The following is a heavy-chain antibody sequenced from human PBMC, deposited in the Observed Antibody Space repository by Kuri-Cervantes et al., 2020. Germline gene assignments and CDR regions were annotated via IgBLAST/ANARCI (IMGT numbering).Heavy chain of an antibody. J-gene: IGHJ4*02. CDR3: ARPDYDSSGYYLLFDY. V-gene: IGHV4-38-2*02. CDR1: GYSINNVYY. Sequence: GSLRLSCTVSGYSINNVYYWGWIRQTPGKGLEWIGGIYPGGSAYYNPSVKGRVTVSEDTSKNQLSLRLISVIAADTAVYYCARPDYDSSGYYLLFDYWGQGTLVTVSS. CDR2: IYPGGSA. D-gene: IGHD3-22*01.